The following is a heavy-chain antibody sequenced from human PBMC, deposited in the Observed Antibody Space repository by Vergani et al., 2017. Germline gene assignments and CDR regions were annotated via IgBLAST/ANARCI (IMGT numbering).Heavy chain of an antibody. CDR3: ASNRLGY. D-gene: IGHD1-14*01. J-gene: IGHJ4*02. V-gene: IGHV3-21*01. Sequence: DVQVVESGGGVVRPGGSLRLSCAASGFTFDDYGMSWVRQAPGKGLEWVSSISSSSSYIYYADSVKGRFTISRDNAKNSLYLQMNSLRAEDTAVYYCASNRLGYWGQGTLVTVSS. CDR2: ISSSSSYI. CDR1: GFTFDDYG.